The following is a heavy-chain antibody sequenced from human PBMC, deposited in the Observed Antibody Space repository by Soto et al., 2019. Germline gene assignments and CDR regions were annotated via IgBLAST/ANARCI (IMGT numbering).Heavy chain of an antibody. Sequence: QLQLVESGGGVVQPGRSLRLSCAASGFTFSSYGMHWVRQAPGKGLEWVAVICYDGSNKYYADSVQGRFTISRDKSKNTLYLQMNSLRGEDTAVDYCAGGTQYDDGCSNLAYWGQGTLVTVSS. J-gene: IGHJ4*02. CDR2: ICYDGSNK. D-gene: IGHD4-17*01. CDR3: AGGTQYDDGCSNLAY. CDR1: GFTFSSYG. V-gene: IGHV3-33*01.